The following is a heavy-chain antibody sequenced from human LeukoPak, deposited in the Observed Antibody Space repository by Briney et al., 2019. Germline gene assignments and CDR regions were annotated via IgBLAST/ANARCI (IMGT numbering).Heavy chain of an antibody. J-gene: IGHJ4*02. CDR2: ISWNSVSV. D-gene: IGHD6-13*01. CDR1: GFTFDDCA. V-gene: IGHV3-9*01. Sequence: SLRLSCAASGFTFDDCAMHWVRQAPGKGLEWVSGISWNSVSVGYADSVKGRFTISRDNARNSLYLQMNSLRADDTALYYCAKGDSSTWSLLDYWGQGTLVTVSS. CDR3: AKGDSSTWSLLDY.